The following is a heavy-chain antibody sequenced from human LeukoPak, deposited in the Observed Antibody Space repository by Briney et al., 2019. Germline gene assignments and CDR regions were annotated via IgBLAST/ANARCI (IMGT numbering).Heavy chain of an antibody. J-gene: IGHJ6*03. CDR3: ARVMWNYVHYYYYYYMDV. V-gene: IGHV1-69*05. CDR2: IIHIFGTA. Sequence: SVKVSCKASGGTFSSYAISWVRQAPGQGLEWMGGIIHIFGTANYAQKFQGRVTITTDESTSTAYMELSSLRSEDTAVYYCARVMWNYVHYYYYYYMDVWGKGTTVTVSS. CDR1: GGTFSSYA. D-gene: IGHD1-7*01.